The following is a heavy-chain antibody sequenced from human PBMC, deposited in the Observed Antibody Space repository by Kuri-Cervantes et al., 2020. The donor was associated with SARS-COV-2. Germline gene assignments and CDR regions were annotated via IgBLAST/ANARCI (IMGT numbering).Heavy chain of an antibody. D-gene: IGHD3-3*01. J-gene: IGHJ4*02. CDR1: GFTFSSYA. CDR3: ARSTRITIFVDY. V-gene: IGHV3-23*01. CDR2: ISGSGGST. Sequence: GGSLRLSCAASGFTFSSYAMSWVRQAPGKGLEWVSAISGSGGSTYYADSVKGRFTISRDNSKNTPYLQMNSLRAEDTAVYYCARSTRITIFVDYWGQGTLVTVSS.